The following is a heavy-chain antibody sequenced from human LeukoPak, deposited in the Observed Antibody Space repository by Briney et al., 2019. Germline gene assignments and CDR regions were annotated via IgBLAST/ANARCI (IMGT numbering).Heavy chain of an antibody. J-gene: IGHJ4*02. V-gene: IGHV3-23*01. CDR2: ITGNAERT. CDR1: GFIFDNYA. Sequence: GGSLRLSCVASGFIFDNYAMAWVRQAPGKGLEWVSGITGNAERTYYADSVRGRFTISRDNSKNTLFLQLNSLRADDTAVYFCAKRDYASPTDFYPLFGCWGQGALVTVSS. CDR3: AKRDYASPTDFYPLFGC. D-gene: IGHD3-16*01.